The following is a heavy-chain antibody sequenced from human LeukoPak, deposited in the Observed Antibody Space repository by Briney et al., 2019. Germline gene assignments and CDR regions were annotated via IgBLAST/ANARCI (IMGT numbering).Heavy chain of an antibody. CDR3: ARESRDILTGYSLWD. CDR1: GGIFTSYA. D-gene: IGHD3-9*01. Sequence: SVKVSCKASGGIFTSYAIHWVRQAPGQGLKWMGRIIPVVDEGHYSQNFQGRVTITADKSTSTAYMELSSLRSEDTAVYYCARESRDILTGYSLWDWGQGTLVTVSS. J-gene: IGHJ4*02. V-gene: IGHV1-69*04. CDR2: IIPVVDEG.